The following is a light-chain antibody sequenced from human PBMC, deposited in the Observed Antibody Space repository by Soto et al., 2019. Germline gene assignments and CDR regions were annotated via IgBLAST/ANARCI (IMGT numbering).Light chain of an antibody. CDR3: SSYAGNNNVV. Sequence: QSALTQPPSASGSPGQSVTISCTGTSSDVGDYKFVSWYQQHPGKAPKLLIYEVSRRPSGVPDRFSGSKSGNTASLTVSGLRAEDEADYYCSSYAGNNNVVFGGGTKVTVL. CDR2: EVS. CDR1: SSDVGDYKF. V-gene: IGLV2-8*01. J-gene: IGLJ2*01.